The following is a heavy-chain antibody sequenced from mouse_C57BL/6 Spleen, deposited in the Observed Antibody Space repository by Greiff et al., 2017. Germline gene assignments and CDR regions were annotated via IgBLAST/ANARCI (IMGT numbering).Heavy chain of an antibody. CDR2: IDPENGDT. CDR3: TLRGRDY. Sequence: EVQLQQSGAELVRPGASVKLSCTASGFNIKDDYMHWVKQRPEQGLEWIGWIDPENGDTEYASKFQGKATITADTSSNTAYLQLSSLTSEDTAVYYCTLRGRDYWGQGTTLTVSS. CDR1: GFNIKDDY. D-gene: IGHD3-3*01. J-gene: IGHJ2*01. V-gene: IGHV14-4*01.